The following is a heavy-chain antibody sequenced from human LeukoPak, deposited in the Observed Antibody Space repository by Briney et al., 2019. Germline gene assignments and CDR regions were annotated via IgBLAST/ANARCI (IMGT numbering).Heavy chain of an antibody. Sequence: SVKVSCKASGGTFMRHSISWVRQAPGQGLEWMGGIIPILAAADYPQKLQGRVTMTTDTSTSTAYMELRSLRSDDTAVYYCARDLGYILTGYYRSVGGYWGQGTLVTVSS. CDR2: IIPILAAA. J-gene: IGHJ4*02. V-gene: IGHV1-69*16. CDR3: ARDLGYILTGYYRSVGGY. D-gene: IGHD3-9*01. CDR1: GGTFMRHS.